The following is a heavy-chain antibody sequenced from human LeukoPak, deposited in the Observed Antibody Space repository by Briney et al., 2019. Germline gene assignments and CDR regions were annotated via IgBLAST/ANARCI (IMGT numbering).Heavy chain of an antibody. J-gene: IGHJ6*02. CDR3: ASIVATGDYYYYYGMDV. D-gene: IGHD5-12*01. CDR2: ISSSGSYI. CDR1: GFTFSSYS. V-gene: IGHV3-21*01. Sequence: GRSLRLSCAASGFTFSSYSMNWVRQAPGKGLEWVASISSSGSYIYYAESVKGRFPISSDNAKNSLYLPMNSLRAEDTAVYYCASIVATGDYYYYYGMDVWGQGTTVPVSS.